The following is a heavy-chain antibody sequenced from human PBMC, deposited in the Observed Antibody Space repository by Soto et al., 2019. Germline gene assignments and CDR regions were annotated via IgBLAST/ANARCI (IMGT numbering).Heavy chain of an antibody. CDR3: ARGNGMMLTVQGDAPDKYYLDS. D-gene: IGHD2-8*01. V-gene: IGHV4-34*01. CDR2: INHSGNI. J-gene: IGHJ4*02. Sequence: SETLSLTCAVYGGSFSDYYWSWIRQPPGKGLEWIGEINHSGNINYNPSLKSRVTISVDTSKNQFSLKLRSVTAADTAVYYCARGNGMMLTVQGDAPDKYYLDSWSQGTLVTVSS. CDR1: GGSFSDYY.